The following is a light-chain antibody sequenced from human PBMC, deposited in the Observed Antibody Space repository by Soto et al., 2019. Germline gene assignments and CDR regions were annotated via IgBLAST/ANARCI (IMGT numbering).Light chain of an antibody. CDR2: GVS. Sequence: EIVLTQSPGTLSLSPGERATLSCRTSESVSDSQLAWYQQKPGQAPRLLIYGVSTRATGIADRFSGSGSGTDFNLTISRLEPADFALYYCQQYGSSRWTFGQGTKVDIQ. J-gene: IGKJ1*01. CDR1: ESVSDSQ. V-gene: IGKV3-20*01. CDR3: QQYGSSRWT.